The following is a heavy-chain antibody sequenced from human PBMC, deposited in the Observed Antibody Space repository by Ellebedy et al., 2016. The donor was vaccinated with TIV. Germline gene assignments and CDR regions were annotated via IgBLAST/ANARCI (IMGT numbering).Heavy chain of an antibody. V-gene: IGHV4-39*07. J-gene: IGHJ4*02. D-gene: IGHD3-3*01. CDR1: GGSISSSSYY. Sequence: SETLSLXXTVSGGSISSSSYYWGWIRQPPGKGLEWIGSIYYSGSTYYNPSLKSRVSMSLDTSKNQFSLKLTSLRAADTAMYYCARDRGDIWSDDSGDHLDYWGQGTLVTVSS. CDR2: IYYSGST. CDR3: ARDRGDIWSDDSGDHLDY.